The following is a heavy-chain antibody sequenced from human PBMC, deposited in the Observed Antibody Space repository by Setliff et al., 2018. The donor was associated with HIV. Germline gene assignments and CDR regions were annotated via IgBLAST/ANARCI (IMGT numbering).Heavy chain of an antibody. CDR3: ARGFHYDSSGHPPNWFDP. J-gene: IGHJ5*02. CDR1: GYSISSSSYY. Sequence: SETLSLTCTVSGYSISSSSYYWGWIRQPPGRGLEWIGSIYYSGSTNYNPSLKSRVTISVDTSKNQFSLKLSSVTAADTAVYYCARGFHYDSSGHPPNWFDPWGQGTLVTVSS. D-gene: IGHD3-22*01. V-gene: IGHV4-39*07. CDR2: IYYSGST.